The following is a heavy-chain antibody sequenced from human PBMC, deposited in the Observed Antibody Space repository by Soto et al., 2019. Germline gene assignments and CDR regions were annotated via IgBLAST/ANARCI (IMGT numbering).Heavy chain of an antibody. J-gene: IGHJ4*02. CDR2: IYHSGST. D-gene: IGHD5-18*01. CDR1: GGSISSGGFY. Sequence: QVQLQQSGPGLVKPSQTLSLTCTVSGGSISSGGFYWSWIRQYPGKGLEWIGYIYHSGSTYYNPSLKRRLSMSIDTSKNQFSLKPSSVTAADTALNFCARGADSYTIFDYWGQGTRVTVSS. CDR3: ARGADSYTIFDY. V-gene: IGHV4-31*03.